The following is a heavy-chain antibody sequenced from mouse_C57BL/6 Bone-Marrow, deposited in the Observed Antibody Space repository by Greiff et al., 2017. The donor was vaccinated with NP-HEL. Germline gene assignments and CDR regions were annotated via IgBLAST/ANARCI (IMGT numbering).Heavy chain of an antibody. D-gene: IGHD1-1*01. CDR1: GYTFTSYW. CDR2: IHPNSGST. V-gene: IGHV1-64*01. Sequence: QVQLKQPGAELVKPGASVKLSCKASGYTFTSYWMHWVKQRPGQGLEWIGMIHPNSGSTNYNEKFKSKATLTVDKSSSTAYMQLSSLTSEDSAVYYCARDYYALFDYWGQGTTLTVSS. CDR3: ARDYYALFDY. J-gene: IGHJ2*01.